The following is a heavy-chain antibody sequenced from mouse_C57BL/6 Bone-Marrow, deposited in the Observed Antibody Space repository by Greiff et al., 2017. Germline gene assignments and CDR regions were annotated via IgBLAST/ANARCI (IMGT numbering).Heavy chain of an antibody. CDR2: ISGGGGNT. Sequence: EVHLVESGGGLVKPGGSLKLSCAASGFTFSSYTMSWVRQTPEKRLEWVATISGGGGNTYYPDSVKGRLTISRDNAKNTLYLQMSSLRSEDTALYYCARHTRSWFAYWGQGTLVTVSA. J-gene: IGHJ3*01. CDR3: ARHTRSWFAY. V-gene: IGHV5-9*01. CDR1: GFTFSSYT.